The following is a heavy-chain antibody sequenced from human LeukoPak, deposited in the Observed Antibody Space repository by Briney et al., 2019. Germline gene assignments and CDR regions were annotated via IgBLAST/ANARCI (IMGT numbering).Heavy chain of an antibody. CDR2: ISSTSSTR. J-gene: IGHJ4*02. CDR1: EFTFSDYY. V-gene: IGHV3-11*04. CDR3: ARCGDGLPCDFDY. D-gene: IGHD3-10*01. Sequence: GGSLRLSCAASEFTFSDYYMSWIRHAPGKGLAWVSYISSTSSTRYYADSVKGRFTISRDNAKNSLYLQMNSLRAEDTAVYYCARCGDGLPCDFDYWGQGTLVTVSS.